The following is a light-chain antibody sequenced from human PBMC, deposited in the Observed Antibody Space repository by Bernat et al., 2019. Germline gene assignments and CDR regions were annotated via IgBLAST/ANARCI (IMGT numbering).Light chain of an antibody. J-gene: IGKJ3*01. V-gene: IGKV1-39*01. CDR3: QQSYSTLSLIS. CDR2: AAS. Sequence: DIQMTQSPSSLSASVGDRVTITCRASQNIGNYLNWYRQKSGRAPTLLIYAASTLQSGVPSRFSGSGSGTDFTLTISGLQPEDFATYYCQQSYSTLSLISFGPGTKVDF. CDR1: QNIGNY.